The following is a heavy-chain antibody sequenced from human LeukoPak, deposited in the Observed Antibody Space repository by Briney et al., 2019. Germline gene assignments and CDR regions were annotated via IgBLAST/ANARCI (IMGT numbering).Heavy chain of an antibody. CDR1: GGSISSYY. CDR3: AREENYYDSSGYFSWFDP. CDR2: IYYSGST. V-gene: IGHV4-59*01. D-gene: IGHD3-22*01. Sequence: PSETLSLTCTVSGGSISSYYRSWIRQPPGKGLEWIGYIYYSGSTNYNPSLKSRVTISVDTSKNQFSLKLSSVTAADTAVYYCAREENYYDSSGYFSWFDPWGQGTLVTVSS. J-gene: IGHJ5*02.